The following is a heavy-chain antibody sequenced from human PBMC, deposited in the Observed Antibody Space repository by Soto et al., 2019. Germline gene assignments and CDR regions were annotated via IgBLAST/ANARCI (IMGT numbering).Heavy chain of an antibody. CDR1: GGTFSSYT. CDR3: ARNEYSSSSQGTNDY. Sequence: SVKVSCKASGGTFSSYTISWVRQAPGQGLEWMGRIIPILGIANYAQKFQGRVTITADKSTSTAYMELSSLRSEDTAVYYCARNEYSSSSQGTNDYWGQGTLVTVSS. D-gene: IGHD6-6*01. J-gene: IGHJ4*02. V-gene: IGHV1-69*02. CDR2: IIPILGIA.